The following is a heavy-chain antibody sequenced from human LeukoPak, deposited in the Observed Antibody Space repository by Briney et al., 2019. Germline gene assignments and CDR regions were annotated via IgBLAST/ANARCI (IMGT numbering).Heavy chain of an antibody. D-gene: IGHD2-2*01. CDR2: INHSGST. CDR1: GGSFSGYY. J-gene: IGHJ5*02. Sequence: SETLSLTCAVYGGSFSGYYWSWIRQPPGKGLEWIGEINHSGSTNYNPSLKSRVTISVDTSKNQFSLKLSSVPAADTAVYYCARVYCSSTSCWTDPWGQGTLVTVSS. CDR3: ARVYCSSTSCWTDP. V-gene: IGHV4-34*01.